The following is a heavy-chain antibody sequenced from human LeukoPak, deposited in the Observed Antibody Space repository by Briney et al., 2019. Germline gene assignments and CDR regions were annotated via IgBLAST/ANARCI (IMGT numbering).Heavy chain of an antibody. J-gene: IGHJ3*02. CDR2: IYYSGST. CDR1: GGSISSYY. CDR3: AREGRYFWSGYYTDAFDI. V-gene: IGHV4-59*01. D-gene: IGHD3-3*01. Sequence: PSETLSLTCTVSGGSISSYYWSWIRQPPGKGLEWIGYIYYSGSTNYNPSLKSRVTISVDTSKNQFSLKLSSVTAADTAVYYCAREGRYFWSGYYTDAFDIWGQGTMVTVSS.